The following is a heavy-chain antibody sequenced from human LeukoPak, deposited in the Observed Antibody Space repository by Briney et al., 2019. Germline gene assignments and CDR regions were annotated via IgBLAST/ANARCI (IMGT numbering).Heavy chain of an antibody. CDR3: AKDLESSGVGAANY. CDR2: ISGSDGST. J-gene: IGHJ4*02. V-gene: IGHV3-23*01. D-gene: IGHD1-26*01. Sequence: GGSLRLSCAASGFSFSSYAMSWVRQAPGKGLEWVSGISGSDGSTYYADSVKGRFTISRDNSKNTLYLQMNSLRAEDTAVYYCAKDLESSGVGAANYWGQGTLVTVSS. CDR1: GFSFSSYA.